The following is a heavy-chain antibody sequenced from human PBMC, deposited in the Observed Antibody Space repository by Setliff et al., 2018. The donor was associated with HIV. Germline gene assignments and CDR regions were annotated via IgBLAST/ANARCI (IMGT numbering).Heavy chain of an antibody. CDR2: VSYGGTNT. Sequence: PGGSLRLSCAASGFTFSSYAMHWVRQAPGKGLGWVAVVSYGGTNTYYADSVKGRFIISRDDSESTLFLQMNSLRVDDTAVYYCARVRYCGSPSCRKEFDFWGQGTLVTVSS. CDR1: GFTFSSYA. J-gene: IGHJ4*02. V-gene: IGHV3-30*04. D-gene: IGHD2-21*01. CDR3: ARVRYCGSPSCRKEFDF.